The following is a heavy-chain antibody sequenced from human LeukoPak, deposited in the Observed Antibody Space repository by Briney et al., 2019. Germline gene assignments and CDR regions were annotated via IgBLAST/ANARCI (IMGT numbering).Heavy chain of an antibody. J-gene: IGHJ3*02. D-gene: IGHD6-13*01. V-gene: IGHV3-23*01. CDR1: GFTFSGYA. Sequence: GGSLRLSCAASGFTFSGYAMSWVRQAPGKGLEWVSVISSSGGTTYYADSVKGRFTISRDNSKNTLYLQMNSLRAEDTAVYYCARDRAAATTNAFDIWGQGTMVTVSS. CDR3: ARDRAAATTNAFDI. CDR2: ISSSGGTT.